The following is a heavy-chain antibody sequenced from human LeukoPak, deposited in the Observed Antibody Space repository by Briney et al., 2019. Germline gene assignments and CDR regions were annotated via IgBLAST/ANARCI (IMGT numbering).Heavy chain of an antibody. V-gene: IGHV3-9*01. D-gene: IGHD3-3*01. Sequence: GGSLRLSCTGSAFIFEDYAIHWVRQVPGRGLQWVAGVSWNRDYIGYADSVKGRFTISRDNFMSTVYLQMNSLRAEDTAVYYCAKDRQTITIFGVVNTPRANFDYWGQGTLVTVSS. CDR2: VSWNRDYI. CDR1: AFIFEDYA. CDR3: AKDRQTITIFGVVNTPRANFDY. J-gene: IGHJ4*02.